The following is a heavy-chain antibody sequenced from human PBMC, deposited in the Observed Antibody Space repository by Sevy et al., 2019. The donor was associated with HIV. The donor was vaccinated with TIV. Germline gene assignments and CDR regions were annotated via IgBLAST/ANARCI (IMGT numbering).Heavy chain of an antibody. CDR2: FDPEDGET. Sequence: ASVKVSCKVSGYTLTALSMHWVQQAPGKGLEWMGTFDPEDGETRFAQKFQGRVTMTEDTSTDTAYMELSSLRSEDTAVYFCATTKDYYDSSGYPFDHWGQRALVTVSS. V-gene: IGHV1-24*01. D-gene: IGHD3-22*01. CDR1: GYTLTALS. J-gene: IGHJ4*02. CDR3: ATTKDYYDSSGYPFDH.